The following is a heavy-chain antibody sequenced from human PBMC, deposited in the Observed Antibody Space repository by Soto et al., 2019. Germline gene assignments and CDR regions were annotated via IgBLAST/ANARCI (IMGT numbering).Heavy chain of an antibody. CDR3: ARDSSAMVHDVYYYYGMDV. CDR2: INLIFGST. J-gene: IGHJ6*02. V-gene: IGHV1-46*01. D-gene: IGHD3-10*01. CDR1: GGTFSSYA. Sequence: ASVQVSCKASGGTFSSYAISWVRQAPGQGLDWLGIINLIFGSTSYAQKFQGRVTMTRDTSTSTVYMELSSLRSEDTAVYYCARDSSAMVHDVYYYYGMDVWGQGTTVTVSS.